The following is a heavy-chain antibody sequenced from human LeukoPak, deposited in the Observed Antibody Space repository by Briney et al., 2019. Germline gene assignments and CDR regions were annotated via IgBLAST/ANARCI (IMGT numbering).Heavy chain of an antibody. CDR3: ARDPYSGSYPGAFDI. D-gene: IGHD1-26*01. V-gene: IGHV4-59*01. CDR1: GGSISSYY. CDR2: IYYSGST. Sequence: LETLSLTCTVSGGSISSYYWSWIRQPPGKGLEWIGYIYYSGSTNYNPSLKSRVTISVDTSKNQFSLKLSSVTAADTAVYYCARDPYSGSYPGAFDIWGQGTMVTVSS. J-gene: IGHJ3*02.